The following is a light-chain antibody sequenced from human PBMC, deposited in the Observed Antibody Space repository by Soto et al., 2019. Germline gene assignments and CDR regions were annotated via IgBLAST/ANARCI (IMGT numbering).Light chain of an antibody. J-gene: IGKJ1*01. Sequence: ETVFTQSPATLSLSPGERATLSCRASQSVSSHLAWYQQKPGQAPRLLIYDASNRATGIPVRFSGSGSGTDFTLTISSLEPEDFAVYYCQQRYNWPQTFGQGTKVDIK. CDR1: QSVSSH. CDR2: DAS. V-gene: IGKV3-11*01. CDR3: QQRYNWPQT.